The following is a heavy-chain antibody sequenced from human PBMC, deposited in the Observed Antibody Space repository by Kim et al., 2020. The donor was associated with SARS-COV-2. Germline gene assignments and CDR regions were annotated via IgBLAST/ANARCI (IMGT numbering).Heavy chain of an antibody. J-gene: IGHJ6*02. CDR2: IWYDGSNK. Sequence: GGSLRLSCAASGFTFSSYGMHWVRQAPGKGLEWVVVIWYDGSNKYYADSVKGRFTISRDNSKNTLYLQMNSLRAEDTAVYYCASGGVANTYYYYYGMDVWGQGTTVTVSS. V-gene: IGHV3-33*08. CDR3: ASGGVANTYYYYYGMDV. CDR1: GFTFSSYG. D-gene: IGHD5-12*01.